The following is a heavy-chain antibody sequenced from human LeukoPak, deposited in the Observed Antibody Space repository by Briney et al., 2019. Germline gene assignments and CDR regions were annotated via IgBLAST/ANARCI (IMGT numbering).Heavy chain of an antibody. V-gene: IGHV4-30-4*08. D-gene: IGHD3-10*01. CDR2: IYYNGST. CDR3: ARTSLGGAWFDP. J-gene: IGHJ5*02. Sequence: SQTLSLTCTVSGGSISSGDYYGSWIRQPPGKGLEWIGYIYYNGSTYYNPSLKSRVTISVDASKNQFSLKLSSVTAADTAVYYCARTSLGGAWFDPWGQGTLVTVSS. CDR1: GGSISSGDYY.